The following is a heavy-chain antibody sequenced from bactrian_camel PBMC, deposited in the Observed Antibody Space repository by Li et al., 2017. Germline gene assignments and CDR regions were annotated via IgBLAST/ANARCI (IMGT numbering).Heavy chain of an antibody. V-gene: IGHV3S1*01. CDR3: AANAGWCFVDHFREANCNN. J-gene: IGHJ4*01. CDR1: GYSAVTLC. Sequence: HVQLVESGGGSVQAGGSLRLSCAATSGYSAVTLCMGWFRQAPGKERVAVAAHYTGTATTYVADSVTGRFTISRDNAKNTLYLQMNSLKPEDTAIYYCAANAGWCFVDHFREANCNNWGQGTQV. D-gene: IGHD5*01. CDR2: HYTGTATT.